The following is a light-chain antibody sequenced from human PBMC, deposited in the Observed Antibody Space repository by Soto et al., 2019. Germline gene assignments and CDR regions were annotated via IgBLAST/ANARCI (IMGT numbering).Light chain of an antibody. Sequence: EIVLTQSPGILSLSPGERATLSCRASQSVSSSYLAWYQQKPGQAPRLLIYGASSRATGIPDRFSGSGSGTDFTLTISRLEPEDFAVYYCQQYGSSPPITFGGGTKVDI. CDR3: QQYGSSPPIT. J-gene: IGKJ4*01. CDR2: GAS. V-gene: IGKV3-20*01. CDR1: QSVSSSY.